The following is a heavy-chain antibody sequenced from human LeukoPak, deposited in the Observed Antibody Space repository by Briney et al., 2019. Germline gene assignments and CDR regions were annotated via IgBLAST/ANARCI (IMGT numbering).Heavy chain of an antibody. CDR2: INHSGST. CDR1: GGSFSGYY. CDR3: ARSRTAITQFDY. D-gene: IGHD2-21*02. V-gene: IGHV4-34*01. Sequence: SETLSLTCAVYGGSFSGYYWSWIRQPPGKGLEWIGEINHSGSTNYNPSLKSRVTISVDTSKNQFSLKLGSVTAADTAVYYCARSRTAITQFDYWGQGTLVTVSS. J-gene: IGHJ4*02.